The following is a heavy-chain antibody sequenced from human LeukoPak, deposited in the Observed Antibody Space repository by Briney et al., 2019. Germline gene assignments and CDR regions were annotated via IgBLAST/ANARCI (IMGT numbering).Heavy chain of an antibody. D-gene: IGHD6-13*01. J-gene: IGHJ4*02. V-gene: IGHV2-5*08. CDR3: AHRLGIAAAHFDY. CDR1: GGSLSTFY. Sequence: TLSLTCSVSGGSLSTFYWSWLRQPPGKALEWLALIYWDDDKRYSPSLKSRLTITKDTSKNQVVLTMTNMDPMDTATYYCAHRLGIAAAHFDYWGQGTLVTVSS. CDR2: IYWDDDK.